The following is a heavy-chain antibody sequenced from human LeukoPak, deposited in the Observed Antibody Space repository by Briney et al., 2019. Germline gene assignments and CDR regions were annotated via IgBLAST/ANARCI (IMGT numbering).Heavy chain of an antibody. J-gene: IGHJ5*02. CDR3: ARGQYCSSTSCYAPMGSGNNWFDP. CDR2: ITGSGATT. V-gene: IGHV3-23*01. CDR1: GFTFGNYA. D-gene: IGHD2-2*01. Sequence: GGSLRLSCAASGFTFGNYAMSWVRQAPGKGLEWVSGITGSGATTYYADSVKGRFTISRDNSKNTLYLQMNSLRAEDTAVYYCARGQYCSSTSCYAPMGSGNNWFDPWGQGTLVTVSS.